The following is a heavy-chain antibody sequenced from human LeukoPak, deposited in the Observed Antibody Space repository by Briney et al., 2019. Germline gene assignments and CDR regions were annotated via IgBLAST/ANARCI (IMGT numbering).Heavy chain of an antibody. V-gene: IGHV4-59*01. CDR1: CGSISSYY. CDR3: ARAHCSGGSCYPDY. J-gene: IGHJ4*02. CDR2: IYYSGST. D-gene: IGHD2-15*01. Sequence: SETLSLTCTVSCGSISSYYWSWIRQPPGKGLEWIGYIYYSGSTNYNPSLKSRVTISVDTSKNQFSLKLSSVTAADTAVYYCARAHCSGGSCYPDYWGQGTLVTVSS.